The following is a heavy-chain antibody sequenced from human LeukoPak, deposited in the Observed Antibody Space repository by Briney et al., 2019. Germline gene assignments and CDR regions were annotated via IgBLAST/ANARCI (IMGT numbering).Heavy chain of an antibody. J-gene: IGHJ5*02. D-gene: IGHD3-9*01. V-gene: IGHV4-4*07. CDR3: ARDLYDILTGYPQGFGP. Sequence: SETLSLTCTVSGGSISSYYWSWIRQPAGKGLEWIGRIYTSGSTNYNPSLKSRVTISVDKSKNQFSLKLSSVTAADTAVYYCARDLYDILTGYPQGFGPWGQGTLVTVSS. CDR1: GGSISSYY. CDR2: IYTSGST.